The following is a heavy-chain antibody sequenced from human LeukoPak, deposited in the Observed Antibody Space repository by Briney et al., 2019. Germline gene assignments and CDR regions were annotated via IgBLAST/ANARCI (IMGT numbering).Heavy chain of an antibody. D-gene: IGHD1-26*01. Sequence: SETLSLTCTVSGGSISSGDYYWSWIRQPPEKGLEWIGYIYYSGSTYYNPSLKSRVTISVDTSKNQFSLKLSSVTAADTAVYYCARDRIVGATPNWFDPWGQGTLVTVSS. V-gene: IGHV4-30-4*01. CDR1: GGSISSGDYY. CDR3: ARDRIVGATPNWFDP. CDR2: IYYSGST. J-gene: IGHJ5*02.